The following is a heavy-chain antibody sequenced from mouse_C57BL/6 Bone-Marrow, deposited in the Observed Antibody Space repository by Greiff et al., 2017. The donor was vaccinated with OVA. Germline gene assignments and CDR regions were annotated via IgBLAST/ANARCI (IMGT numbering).Heavy chain of an antibody. D-gene: IGHD2-2*01. V-gene: IGHV5-9-1*02. CDR3: TRVYGYENYAMDY. CDR2: ISSGGDYI. J-gene: IGHJ4*01. CDR1: GFTFSSYA. Sequence: DVQLVESGEGLVKPGGSLKLSCAASGFTFSSYAMSWVRQTPEKRLEWVAYISSGGDYIYYADTVKGRFTISRDNARNTLYLQMSSLKSEDTAMYYCTRVYGYENYAMDYWGQGTSVTVSS.